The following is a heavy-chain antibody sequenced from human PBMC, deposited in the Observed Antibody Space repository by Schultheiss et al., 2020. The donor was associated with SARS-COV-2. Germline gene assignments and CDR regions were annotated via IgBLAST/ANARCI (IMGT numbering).Heavy chain of an antibody. CDR1: GGSISSYY. CDR2: IYYSGST. CDR3: ASSSGYYRVAFDY. D-gene: IGHD3-22*01. J-gene: IGHJ4*02. V-gene: IGHV4-59*06. Sequence: SETLSLTCTVSGGSISSYYWSWIRQPPGKGLEWIGYIYYSGSTYYNPSLKSRVTISVDTSKNQFSLKLSSVTAADTAVYYCASSSGYYRVAFDYWGQGTLVTVSS.